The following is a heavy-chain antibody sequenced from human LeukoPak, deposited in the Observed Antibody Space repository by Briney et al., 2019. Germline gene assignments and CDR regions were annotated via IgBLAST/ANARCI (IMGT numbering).Heavy chain of an antibody. V-gene: IGHV3-73*01. Sequence: PGGSLRLSCAASGFTFSDSAMHWVRQASGKGLEWVGRIRSKANSYATAYAASVKGGFTISRDDSKNTAYLQMNSLKTEDTAVYYCTSAFGENGYWGQGNLVTVSS. CDR3: TSAFGENGY. D-gene: IGHD3-10*01. CDR2: IRSKANSYAT. CDR1: GFTFSDSA. J-gene: IGHJ4*02.